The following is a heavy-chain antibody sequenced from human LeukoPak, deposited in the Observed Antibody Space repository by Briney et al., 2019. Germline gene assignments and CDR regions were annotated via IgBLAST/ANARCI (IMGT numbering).Heavy chain of an antibody. Sequence: SETLSLTCTVSGGSISTYYWSWIRQPPGKGLGWIGNIYSSGSTNYNPSLKSRVTISVDTSKNQFSLKLSSVTAADTAVYYCARVRTGDLVDYWGQGTLVTVSS. D-gene: IGHD7-27*01. V-gene: IGHV4-59*12. CDR3: ARVRTGDLVDY. J-gene: IGHJ4*02. CDR1: GGSISTYY. CDR2: IYSSGST.